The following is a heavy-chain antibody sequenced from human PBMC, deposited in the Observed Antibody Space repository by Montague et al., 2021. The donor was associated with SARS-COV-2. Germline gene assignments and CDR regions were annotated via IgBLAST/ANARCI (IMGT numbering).Heavy chain of an antibody. CDR2: ISSSGSTI. CDR1: GFTFSSYE. J-gene: IGHJ6*02. Sequence: SLRLSCAASGFTFSSYEMNWVRQAPGKGLEWVSYISSSGSTIYYADSVKGRFTISRDNAKNSPYLQMNSLRAEDTAVYYCARDSADYYYYGMDVWGQGTTVTVSS. V-gene: IGHV3-48*03. CDR3: ARDSADYYYYGMDV. D-gene: IGHD2-15*01.